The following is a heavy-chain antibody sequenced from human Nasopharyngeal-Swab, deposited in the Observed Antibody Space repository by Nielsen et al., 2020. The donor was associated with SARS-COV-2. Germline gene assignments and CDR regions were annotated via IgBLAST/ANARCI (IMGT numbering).Heavy chain of an antibody. J-gene: IGHJ5*02. CDR3: ARDTGGPPNYFDP. CDR1: GFTFSGYT. CDR2: ISSTTPYI. D-gene: IGHD1-7*01. V-gene: IGHV3-21*01. Sequence: GESLKISCVAFGFTFSGYTMNWVRQAPGKGLEWISSISSTTPYIYYADSVKGRFTISRDNAKNSLYLQMNFLRVEDTAMYYCARDTGGPPNYFDPWGQGTLVTVSS.